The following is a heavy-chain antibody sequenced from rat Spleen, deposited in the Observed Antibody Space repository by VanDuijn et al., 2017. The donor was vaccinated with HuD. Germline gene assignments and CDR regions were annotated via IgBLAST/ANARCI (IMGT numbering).Heavy chain of an antibody. CDR1: GFTFSDFD. Sequence: EVQLVESGGGLVQPGRSLKLSCAASGFTFSDFDMAWVRQAPTKGLEWVATISYDGSSTYYRDSVKGRFTVSRDNAKSTLYLQMNSLRSEDTATYYCTRLEGPLDYWGQGVMVTVSS. CDR3: TRLEGPLDY. D-gene: IGHD1-11*01. V-gene: IGHV5-7*01. J-gene: IGHJ2*01. CDR2: ISYDGSST.